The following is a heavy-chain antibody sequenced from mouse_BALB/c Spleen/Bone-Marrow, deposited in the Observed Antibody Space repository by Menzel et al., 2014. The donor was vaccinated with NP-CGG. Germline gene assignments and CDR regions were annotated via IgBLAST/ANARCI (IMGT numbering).Heavy chain of an antibody. CDR1: GFNIKDTY. V-gene: IGHV14-3*02. CDR3: ASYYYGRAWFAY. CDR2: IDPANGNT. J-gene: IGHJ3*01. Sequence: EVQLQQSGAELVKPGASVKLSCTASGFNIKDTYMHWVKQRPEQGLEWIGRIDPANGNTKYDPKFQGKATITADTSSNTAYLQLSSLTSEDTAVYYCASYYYGRAWFAYLGQGTLATVSA. D-gene: IGHD1-1*01.